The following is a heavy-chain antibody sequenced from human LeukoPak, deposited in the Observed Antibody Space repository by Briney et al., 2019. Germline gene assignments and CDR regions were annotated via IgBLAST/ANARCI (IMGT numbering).Heavy chain of an antibody. Sequence: SETLSLTCAVYGGSFSGYYWSCIRQPPGKGLEWIGEINHSGSTNYSPSLRSRVTIPVDTSKSQFSLKLSSVTAADTAVYYCARRGSDLGYFYGMDVWGQGTTVTVSS. D-gene: IGHD2-15*01. V-gene: IGHV4-34*01. J-gene: IGHJ6*02. CDR3: ARRGSDLGYFYGMDV. CDR1: GGSFSGYY. CDR2: INHSGST.